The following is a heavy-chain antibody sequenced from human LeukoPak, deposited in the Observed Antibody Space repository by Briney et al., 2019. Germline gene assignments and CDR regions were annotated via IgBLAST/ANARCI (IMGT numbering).Heavy chain of an antibody. V-gene: IGHV3-7*01. CDR2: IKQDGSEK. CDR1: GFTFSSYW. D-gene: IGHD2-8*01. J-gene: IGHJ3*02. Sequence: TGGSLRLSCAASGFTFSSYWMSWVRQAPGKGLEWVANIKQDGSEKYYVDSVKGRFTISRDNAKNSLYLQMNSLRAEDTAVYYCERDKHCTNGVCYSPSYAFDIWGQGTMVTASS. CDR3: ERDKHCTNGVCYSPSYAFDI.